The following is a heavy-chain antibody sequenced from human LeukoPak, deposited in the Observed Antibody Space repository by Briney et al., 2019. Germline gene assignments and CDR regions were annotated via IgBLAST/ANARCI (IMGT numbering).Heavy chain of an antibody. D-gene: IGHD6-13*01. Sequence: GGSLRRSCAASGFTFSSDWMTWVRQAPGKGLEWVANIKQDGGEQYNVDSVRGRFTISRHNAKNSLYLQMNSLRAEDTAVYYCAREISSWHQTEGRCDPWGQGTLVTVSS. CDR1: GFTFSSDW. CDR3: AREISSWHQTEGRCDP. J-gene: IGHJ5*02. V-gene: IGHV3-7*01. CDR2: IKQDGGEQ.